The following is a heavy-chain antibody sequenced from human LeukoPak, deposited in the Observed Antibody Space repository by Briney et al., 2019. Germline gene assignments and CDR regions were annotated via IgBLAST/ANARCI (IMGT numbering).Heavy chain of an antibody. CDR2: ISYDGSNK. D-gene: IGHD3-10*01. V-gene: IGHV3-30-3*01. Sequence: QSGGSLRLSCAASGFTFSSYAMHWVRQAPGKGLEWVAVISYDGSNKYYADSVKGRFTISRDNSKNTLYLQMNSLRAEDTAVYYCAKEGQWGLLALAFDIWGQGTMVTVSS. CDR1: GFTFSSYA. J-gene: IGHJ3*02. CDR3: AKEGQWGLLALAFDI.